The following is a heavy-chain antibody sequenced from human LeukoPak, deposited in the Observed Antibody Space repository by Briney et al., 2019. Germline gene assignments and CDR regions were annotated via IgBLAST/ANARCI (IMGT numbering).Heavy chain of an antibody. CDR1: GGFVSSGSYY. Sequence: SETLSLTCTVSGGFVSSGSYYWTWIRQPPGKGLEWIGYISYSGSTNYNPSLKSRVTISVDTSKNQFSLNLSSVTAADTAVYFCARRGSCGRSFDIWGQGTMVTVSS. J-gene: IGHJ3*02. V-gene: IGHV4-61*01. D-gene: IGHD3-16*01. CDR3: ARRGSCGRSFDI. CDR2: ISYSGST.